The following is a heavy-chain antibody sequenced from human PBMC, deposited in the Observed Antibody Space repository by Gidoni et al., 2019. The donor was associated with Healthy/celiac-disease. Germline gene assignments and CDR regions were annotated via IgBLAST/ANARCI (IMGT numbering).Heavy chain of an antibody. CDR3: ASGNPFLGMDV. J-gene: IGHJ6*02. V-gene: IGHV1-18*01. Sequence: QLQLVQSGAEVTKPAASVKVSSKASGYTFTSYGISWVRQAPGQGLEWMGWISAYNGNTNYAQKLQGRVTMTTDTSTSTAYMELRSLRSDDTAGHYCASGNPFLGMDVWGQGTTVTVSS. CDR2: ISAYNGNT. CDR1: GYTFTSYG. D-gene: IGHD2-15*01.